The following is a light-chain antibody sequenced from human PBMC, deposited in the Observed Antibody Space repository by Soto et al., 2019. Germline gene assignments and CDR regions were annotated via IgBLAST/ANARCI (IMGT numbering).Light chain of an antibody. CDR3: SSYTRSSTLFYV. V-gene: IGLV2-14*01. CDR1: SSDVGGYNY. CDR2: DVG. J-gene: IGLJ1*01. Sequence: QSVLTQPASVSGSPGQSITISCTGTSSDVGGYNYVSWYQQHPGKAPKLMIYDVGNRPSGVSNRFSGSKSGNTASLTISGLQAEDEAEYYCSSYTRSSTLFYVFGTGTKVTVL.